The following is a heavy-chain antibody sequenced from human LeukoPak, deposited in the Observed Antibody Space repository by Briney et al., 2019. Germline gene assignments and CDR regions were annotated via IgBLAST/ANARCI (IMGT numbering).Heavy chain of an antibody. D-gene: IGHD6-13*01. CDR1: GGSISSSSYY. CDR2: IYTSGST. Sequence: KPSETLSLTCTVSGGSISSSSYYWGWIRQPPGKGLEWIGSIYTSGSTNYNPSLKSRVTISVDTSKNQFSLKLSSVTAADTAVYYCARAFSDSSSWYAYWGQGTLVTVSS. J-gene: IGHJ4*02. V-gene: IGHV4-39*07. CDR3: ARAFSDSSSWYAY.